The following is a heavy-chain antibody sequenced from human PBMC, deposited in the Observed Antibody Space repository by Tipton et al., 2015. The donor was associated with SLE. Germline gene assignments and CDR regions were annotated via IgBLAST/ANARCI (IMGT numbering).Heavy chain of an antibody. CDR3: AKNGMQDYFDY. V-gene: IGHV4-59*12. J-gene: IGHJ4*02. CDR1: GGSIHSNY. CDR2: IYYSGST. Sequence: LRLSCTVSGGSIHSNYWSWIRQPPGKGLEWIGYIYYSGSTNYNPSLKSRVTISVDTSKNQFSLKLSSVTAADTAVYYCAKNGMQDYFDYWGQGTLVTVSS. D-gene: IGHD2-8*01.